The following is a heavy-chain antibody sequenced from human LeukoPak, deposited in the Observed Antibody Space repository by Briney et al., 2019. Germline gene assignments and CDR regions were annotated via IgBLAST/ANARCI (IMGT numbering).Heavy chain of an antibody. CDR3: ARGHYGLDV. CDR2: INQDESEK. CDR1: GFTLSSHW. V-gene: IGHV3-7*03. J-gene: IGHJ6*02. Sequence: GGSLRLSCGASGFTLSSHWMSWVRQAPGKGLEWVAHINQDESEKSYVDSAKGRFTISRDNGKNSLYLQMSSLRVEDTGVYHCARGHYGLDVWGQGTTVTVSS.